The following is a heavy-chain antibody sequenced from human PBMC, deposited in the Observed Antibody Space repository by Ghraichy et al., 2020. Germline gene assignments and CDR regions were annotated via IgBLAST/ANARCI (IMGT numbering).Heavy chain of an antibody. CDR3: ARDPYGDYKYGGTDY. J-gene: IGHJ4*02. Sequence: LSLTCVASGFNFGRHWMSWVRQVPGKGLEWVASIKSDGSDSFYVDSVKGRFTISRDNAENSVSLEMTSLRAEDTAVYYCARDPYGDYKYGGTDYWGRGTLVSVSS. CDR1: GFNFGRHW. D-gene: IGHD4-17*01. CDR2: IKSDGSDS. V-gene: IGHV3-7*01.